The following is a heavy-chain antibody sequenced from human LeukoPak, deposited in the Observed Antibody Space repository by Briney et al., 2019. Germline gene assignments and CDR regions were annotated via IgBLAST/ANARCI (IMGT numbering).Heavy chain of an antibody. D-gene: IGHD3-10*01. CDR2: IRYDGSNK. V-gene: IGHV3-30*02. Sequence: GGSLRLSCAASGFTFSSYSMHWVRQAPGKGLEWVAFIRYDGSNKYYADSVKGRFTISRDNSKNTLYLQMNSLRAEDTAVYYCAKAPMVRGVYDAFDIWGQGTMVTVSS. J-gene: IGHJ3*02. CDR1: GFTFSSYS. CDR3: AKAPMVRGVYDAFDI.